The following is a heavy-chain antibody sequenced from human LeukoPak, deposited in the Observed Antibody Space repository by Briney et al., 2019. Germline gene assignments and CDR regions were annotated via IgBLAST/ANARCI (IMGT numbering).Heavy chain of an antibody. D-gene: IGHD6-13*01. CDR1: GYTLTGYY. CDR2: INPNSGGT. J-gene: IGHJ3*02. CDR3: ARAGGSSWPNAFDI. V-gene: IGHV1-2*02. Sequence: ASVKVSCKASGYTLTGYYMHWVRQAPGQGLEWMGWINPNSGGTNYAQKFQGRVTMTRDTSISTAYMELSRLRSDDTAVYYCARAGGSSWPNAFDIWGQGTMVTVSS.